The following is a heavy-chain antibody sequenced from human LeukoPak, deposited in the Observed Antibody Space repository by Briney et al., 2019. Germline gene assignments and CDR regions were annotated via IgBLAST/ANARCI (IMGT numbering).Heavy chain of an antibody. CDR3: ARDGGLFGTYYFDY. V-gene: IGHV3-53*01. CDR2: IYSGGST. Sequence: GRSLRLSCAASGFTFSSYAMHWVRQAPGKGLEWVSVIYSGGSTYYADSVKGRFTISRDNSKNTLYLQMNSLRAEDTAVYYCARDGGLFGTYYFDYWGQGTLVTVSS. D-gene: IGHD3-10*01. J-gene: IGHJ4*02. CDR1: GFTFSSYA.